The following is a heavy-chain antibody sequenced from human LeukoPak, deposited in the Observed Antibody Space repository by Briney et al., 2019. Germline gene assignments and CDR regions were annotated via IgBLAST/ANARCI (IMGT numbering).Heavy chain of an antibody. CDR2: FSGSGGST. J-gene: IGHJ5*02. V-gene: IGHV3-23*01. Sequence: GGSLRLSCAASGFTFSNYAMSWVRQAPGKGLEWVSAFSGSGGSTYYADSVKGRFTISRDNSKNTLYLQMNNLRAEDTAVYYCARNSPAAAAGFDPWGQRTLVPVSS. CDR3: ARNSPAAAAGFDP. D-gene: IGHD6-13*01. CDR1: GFTFSNYA.